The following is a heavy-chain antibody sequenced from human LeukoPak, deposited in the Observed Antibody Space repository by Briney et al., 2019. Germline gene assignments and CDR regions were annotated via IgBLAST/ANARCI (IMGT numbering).Heavy chain of an antibody. CDR1: GGSISSYY. CDR2: IYYSGST. J-gene: IGHJ4*02. D-gene: IGHD6-19*01. V-gene: IGHV4-59*01. Sequence: PSETLSLTCTVSGGSISSYYWSWIRQPPGKGLEWIGYIYYSGSTNYNPSLKSRVTISVDTSKNQFSLKLSSVTAADTAVYYCARNPVAGSSADFDYWGQGTLVTVSS. CDR3: ARNPVAGSSADFDY.